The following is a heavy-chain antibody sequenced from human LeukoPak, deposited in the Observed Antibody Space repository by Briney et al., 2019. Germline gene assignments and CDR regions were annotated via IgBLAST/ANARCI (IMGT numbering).Heavy chain of an antibody. CDR1: GFTFSDYA. V-gene: IGHV3-23*01. CDR2: IRGGGSNT. J-gene: IGHJ4*02. D-gene: IGHD6-19*01. CDR3: AKGRSGWYVFDY. Sequence: AGCLRLSCAASGFTFSDYAMSWVRQAPGKGLEWVSAIRGGGSNTYYADSVKGRFTISRDNSKNTLYLQMNGLAAEDTAIYYCAKGRSGWYVFDYWGQGTLVTVS.